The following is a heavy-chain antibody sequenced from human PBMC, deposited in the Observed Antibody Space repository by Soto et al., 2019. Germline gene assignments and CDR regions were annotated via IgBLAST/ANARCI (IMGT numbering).Heavy chain of an antibody. CDR1: GGTFSSYA. J-gene: IGHJ6*02. V-gene: IGHV1-69*01. CDR2: IIPIFATA. CDR3: ARSVSFRYQLLKRGMDV. Sequence: QVQLVQFGAEVKKPGSSVKLSCKASGGTFSSYAISWVRQAPGQGLEWMGGIIPIFATANYAQKFQGRVMITVDESTSTAYMELSSLRSEDTAVYYCARSVSFRYQLLKRGMDVWGQGTTVTVSS. D-gene: IGHD2-2*01.